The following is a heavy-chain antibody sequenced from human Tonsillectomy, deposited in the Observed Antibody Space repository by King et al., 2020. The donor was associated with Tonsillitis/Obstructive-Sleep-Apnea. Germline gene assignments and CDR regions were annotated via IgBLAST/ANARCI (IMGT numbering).Heavy chain of an antibody. Sequence: VQLVQSGSELKKPGASVRVSCKASGYTFTTYGMNWVRQAPGQGLEWMGWINTNTGNPTYAQGFTGRFVFSLDTSVSTAYLQIISLKAEDTAMYYCAGEGRDGRLGPDAAFDIWGQGTMVTVSS. D-gene: IGHD5-24*01. V-gene: IGHV7-4-1*02. CDR3: AGEGRDGRLGPDAAFDI. CDR1: GYTFTTYG. J-gene: IGHJ3*02. CDR2: INTNTGNP.